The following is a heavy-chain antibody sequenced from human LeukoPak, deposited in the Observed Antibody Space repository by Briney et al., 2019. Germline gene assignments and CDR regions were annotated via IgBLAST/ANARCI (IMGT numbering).Heavy chain of an antibody. CDR2: IYSSGST. Sequence: SETLSLTCAVYGGSFSGYYWSWIRQPPGKGLEWIGYIYSSGSTNYNPSLKSRVTISADTSKNQFPLKLSSVTATDTAVYYCARGDYYYMDVWGKGTTVTVPS. V-gene: IGHV4-59*01. J-gene: IGHJ6*03. CDR1: GGSFSGYY. D-gene: IGHD1-26*01. CDR3: ARGDYYYMDV.